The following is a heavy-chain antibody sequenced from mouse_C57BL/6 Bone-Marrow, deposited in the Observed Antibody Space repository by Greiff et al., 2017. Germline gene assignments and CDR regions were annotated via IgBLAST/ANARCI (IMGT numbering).Heavy chain of an antibody. CDR3: TTYYYGS. D-gene: IGHD1-1*01. V-gene: IGHV14-4*01. CDR1: GFNIKDDY. CDR2: IDPENGDT. J-gene: IGHJ2*01. Sequence: VQLQQSGAELVRPGASVKLSCTASGFNIKDDYMHWVKQRPEQGLEWIGWIDPENGDTEYASKFQGKATITADTSSNTAYLQLSSLTSVDTAVYYCTTYYYGSWGQGTTLTVSS.